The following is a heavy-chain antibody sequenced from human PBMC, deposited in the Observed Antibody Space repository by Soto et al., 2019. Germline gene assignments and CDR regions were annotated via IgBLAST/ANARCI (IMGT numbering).Heavy chain of an antibody. J-gene: IGHJ4*02. CDR2: ISWNSGSI. CDR3: AKGGTMVRGGVDY. CDR1: GFTFDDYA. D-gene: IGHD3-10*01. V-gene: IGHV3-9*01. Sequence: EVQLVESGGGLVQPGRSLRLSCAASGFTFDDYAMHWVRQAPGKGLEWVSGISWNSGSIGYADSVKGRFTISRDNAKSSLYLKMNSLRAESTAVYYCAKGGTMVRGGVDYWGQGTLVTVSS.